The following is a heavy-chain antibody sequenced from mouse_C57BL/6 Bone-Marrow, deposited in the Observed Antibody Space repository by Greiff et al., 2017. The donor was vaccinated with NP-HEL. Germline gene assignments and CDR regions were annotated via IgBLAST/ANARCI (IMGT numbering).Heavy chain of an antibody. D-gene: IGHD1-1*01. CDR3: ARHYGTRYFDY. CDR2: INYDGSST. V-gene: IGHV5-16*01. CDR1: GFTFSDYY. Sequence: EVKLVESEGGLVQPGSSMKLSCTASGFTFSDYYMAWVRPVPEKGLEWVANINYDGSSTYYLDSLKSRFIISRDNAKNILYLQMSSLKSEDTATYYCARHYGTRYFDYWGQGTTLTVSS. J-gene: IGHJ2*01.